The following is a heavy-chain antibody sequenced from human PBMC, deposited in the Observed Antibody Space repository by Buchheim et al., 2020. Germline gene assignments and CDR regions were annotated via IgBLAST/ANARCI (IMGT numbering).Heavy chain of an antibody. D-gene: IGHD4-23*01. CDR3: AREDFGGSFDY. CDR1: GFSVSDHY. Sequence: EVQLVESGGGLVQPGGSLRLSCAASGFSVSDHYMDWVRQAPGKGLEWVGRSRNKANSFITHYAASVKGRFTIYRDDSKKSVDLQMNSLKTEDTAVYFCAREDFGGSFDYWGQG. J-gene: IGHJ4*02. V-gene: IGHV3-72*01. CDR2: SRNKANSFIT.